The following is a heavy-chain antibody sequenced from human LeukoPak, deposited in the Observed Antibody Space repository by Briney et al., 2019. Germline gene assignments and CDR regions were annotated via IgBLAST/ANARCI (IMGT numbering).Heavy chain of an antibody. CDR1: GYSFTGYY. J-gene: IGHJ3*02. D-gene: IGHD1-26*01. CDR2: INPSSGAT. V-gene: IGHV1-2*02. Sequence: ASVKVSCKASGYSFTGYYIHWVRQAPGQGLEWMAWINPSSGATNFAQRFKGRATMTLSRSISTVYMELSRLRSDDTAVYYCTRDGIYFAFDIWGQGTTVTVSS. CDR3: TRDGIYFAFDI.